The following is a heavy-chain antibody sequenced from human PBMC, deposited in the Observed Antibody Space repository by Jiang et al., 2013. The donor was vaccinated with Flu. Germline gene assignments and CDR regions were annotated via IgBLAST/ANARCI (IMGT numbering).Heavy chain of an antibody. CDR1: GYTFTGYY. CDR2: INPNSGGT. CDR3: ARTAPYCGGDCPFDY. V-gene: IGHV1-2*06. Sequence: GAEVKKPGASVKVSCKASGYTFTGYYMHWVRQAPGQGLEWMGRINPNSGGTNYAQKFQGRVTMTRDTSISTAYMELSRLRSDDTAVYYCARTAPYCGGDCPFDYWGQGTLVTVSS. D-gene: IGHD2-21*01. J-gene: IGHJ4*02.